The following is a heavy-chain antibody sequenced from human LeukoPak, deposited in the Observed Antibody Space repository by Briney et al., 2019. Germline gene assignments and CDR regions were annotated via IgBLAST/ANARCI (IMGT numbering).Heavy chain of an antibody. D-gene: IGHD3-10*01. CDR1: GYSFTSYW. V-gene: IGHV5-51*01. CDR3: ARYASSGSYYLTFDY. J-gene: IGHJ4*02. CDR2: IYPGDSDT. Sequence: GESLKISCKGSGYSFTSYWIGWVRQMPGKGLEWMGIIYPGDSDTRYSPSFQGQVTISADKSISTAYLQWSSLKASDTAMYYCARYASSGSYYLTFDYWGQGTLVTVSS.